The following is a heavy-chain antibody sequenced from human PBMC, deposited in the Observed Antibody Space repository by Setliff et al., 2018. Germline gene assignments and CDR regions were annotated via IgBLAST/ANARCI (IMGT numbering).Heavy chain of an antibody. V-gene: IGHV4-38-2*02. D-gene: IGHD3-10*01. CDR2: IYHSGST. CDR1: GYSISSGYY. CDR3: AREIHGSGVNWFDP. Sequence: PSETLSLTCTVSGYSISSGYYWGWIRQPPGKGLEWIGSIYHSGSTYYNPSLKSRVTIPVDTSKNQFSLKLSSVTAADTAVYYCAREIHGSGVNWFDPWGQGTLVTVSS. J-gene: IGHJ5*02.